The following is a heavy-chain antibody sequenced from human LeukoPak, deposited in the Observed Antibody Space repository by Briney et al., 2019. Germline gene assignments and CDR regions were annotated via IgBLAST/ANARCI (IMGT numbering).Heavy chain of an antibody. CDR1: GFTFSNFA. CDR3: ARDPYSSSWSYGMDV. J-gene: IGHJ6*02. D-gene: IGHD6-13*01. Sequence: PGGSLRLSCAASGFTFSNFAMSWVRQTPGKGLEWVSAISGSGGSTYYADSVKGRFTISRDNSKNTLYLQMNSLRAEDTAVYYCARDPYSSSWSYGMDVWGQGTTVTVSS. CDR2: ISGSGGST. V-gene: IGHV3-23*01.